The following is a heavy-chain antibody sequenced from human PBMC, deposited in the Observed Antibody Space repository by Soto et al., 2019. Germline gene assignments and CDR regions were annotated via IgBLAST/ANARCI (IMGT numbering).Heavy chain of an antibody. CDR2: IWYDGSNK. Sequence: QVQLVESGGGVVQPGRSLRLSCAASGFTFSSYGMHWVRQAPGKGLEWVAVIWYDGSNKYYADSVKGRFTISRENSKNTLYLQMNSLRAEDTAVYYWAREILGYCSSTSCSGFDPWGQGTLVTVS. V-gene: IGHV3-33*01. J-gene: IGHJ5*02. CDR1: GFTFSSYG. CDR3: AREILGYCSSTSCSGFDP. D-gene: IGHD2-2*01.